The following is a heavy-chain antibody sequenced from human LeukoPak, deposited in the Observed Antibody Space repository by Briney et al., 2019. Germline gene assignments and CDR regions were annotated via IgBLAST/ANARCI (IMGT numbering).Heavy chain of an antibody. V-gene: IGHV3-30-3*01. D-gene: IGHD6-19*01. Sequence: GGSLRLSCAASGFTFSSYAMHWVRKAPAKGLEWVAVISYDGSNKYYADSVKGRFTISRDNSKNTLYLQMNSLRAEDTAVYYCARESATSGWLFDYWGQGTLVTVSS. CDR1: GFTFSSYA. CDR2: ISYDGSNK. J-gene: IGHJ4*02. CDR3: ARESATSGWLFDY.